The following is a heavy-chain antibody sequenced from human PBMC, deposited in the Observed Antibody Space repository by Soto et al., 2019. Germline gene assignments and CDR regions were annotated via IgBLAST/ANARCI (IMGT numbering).Heavy chain of an antibody. Sequence: GGSLRLSCAASGFAFSGSAMYWVRRASGKGPEWVGRIRSKGHNYATEYAASVKGRFTISRDDSKNTAYLQMNSLQTEDTAVYYCTRDLFSYDYSGILWFDHWGQGTLVTVSS. D-gene: IGHD3-16*01. CDR3: TRDLFSYDYSGILWFDH. J-gene: IGHJ5*02. CDR2: IRSKGHNYAT. V-gene: IGHV3-73*01. CDR1: GFAFSGSA.